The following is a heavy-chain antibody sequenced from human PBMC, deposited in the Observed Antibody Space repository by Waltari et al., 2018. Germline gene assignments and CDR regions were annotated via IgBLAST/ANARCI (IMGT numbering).Heavy chain of an antibody. V-gene: IGHV4-31*03. D-gene: IGHD3-10*01. Sequence: QVQLQESGPGLVKPSQTLSLTCTVSGGSISSGGYYWSWIRQHPGKGLEWIGYIYYSGSTYYNPSLKGRVTISVDTSKNQFSLKLSSVTAADTAVYYCARGQPMVRGVQPHNWFDPWGQGTLVTVSS. CDR1: GGSISSGGYY. CDR3: ARGQPMVRGVQPHNWFDP. J-gene: IGHJ5*02. CDR2: IYYSGST.